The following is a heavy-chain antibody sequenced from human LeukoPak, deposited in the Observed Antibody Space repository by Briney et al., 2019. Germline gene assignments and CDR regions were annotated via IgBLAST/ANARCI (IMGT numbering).Heavy chain of an antibody. CDR1: GFTFSSYA. Sequence: GWALRLSCAASGFTFSSYAMSLVLHPPGNGLEWVSAIGGSGGSTYYADSVTGRFTISRDNSKNTLYLQMNSLSAEHTAVSYCATDYLYCTTGVCLLYYFAYWGPGNLVTVSS. V-gene: IGHV3-23*01. J-gene: IGHJ4*02. CDR2: IGGSGGST. D-gene: IGHD2-8*01. CDR3: ATDYLYCTTGVCLLYYFAY.